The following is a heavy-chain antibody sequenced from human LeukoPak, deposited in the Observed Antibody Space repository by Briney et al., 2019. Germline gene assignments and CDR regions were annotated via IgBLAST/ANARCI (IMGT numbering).Heavy chain of an antibody. CDR3: ARVRKVVGATTSDVRYFQH. D-gene: IGHD1-26*01. Sequence: PSETLSLTCTVSGGSVSSGSYYWCWIRQPPGKGLEWIGYIYYSGSTNYNPSLKSRVTISVDTSKNQFSLKLSSVTAADTAVYYCARVRKVVGATTSDVRYFQHWGQGTLVTVSS. J-gene: IGHJ1*01. CDR1: GGSVSSGSYY. V-gene: IGHV4-61*01. CDR2: IYYSGST.